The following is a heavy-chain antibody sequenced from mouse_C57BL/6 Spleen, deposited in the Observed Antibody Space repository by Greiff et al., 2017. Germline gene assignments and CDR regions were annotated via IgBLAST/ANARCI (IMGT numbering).Heavy chain of an antibody. CDR3: AREGDGYYVRAMDY. CDR1: GFTFSDYY. D-gene: IGHD2-3*01. V-gene: IGHV5-16*01. J-gene: IGHJ4*01. CDR2: INYDGSST. Sequence: DVKLVESEGGLVQPGSSMKLSCTASGFTFSDYYMAWVRQVPEKGLEWVANINYDGSSTYYLDSLKSRFIISRDNAKNILYLQMSSLKSEDTATYYCAREGDGYYVRAMDYWGQGTSVTVSS.